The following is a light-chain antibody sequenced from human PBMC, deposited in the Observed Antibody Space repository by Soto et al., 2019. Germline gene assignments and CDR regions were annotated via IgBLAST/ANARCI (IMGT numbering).Light chain of an antibody. CDR2: GDS. CDR1: SSNIGAGYD. Sequence: QAVVTQPPSVSGAPGQRVTISCTGSSSNIGAGYDVHWYQQLPGTAPKLLIYGDSNRPSGVPDRFPGSKSGTSASLATTGIKPEDESDYYCQSYNRSVSGSHVFGTGTKVTVL. CDR3: QSYNRSVSGSHV. J-gene: IGLJ1*01. V-gene: IGLV1-40*01.